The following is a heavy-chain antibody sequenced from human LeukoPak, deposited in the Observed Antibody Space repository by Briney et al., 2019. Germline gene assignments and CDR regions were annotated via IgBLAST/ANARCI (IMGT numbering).Heavy chain of an antibody. Sequence: SVKVSCKASGGTFSSYAISWVRQAPGQGLEWMGGIIPIFGTANYAQKFQGRVTITAGEATSTAYMELSSLKSEDTAVYYCARDLIPYSSRPSAFDIWGQGTMVTVSS. D-gene: IGHD6-13*01. CDR1: GGTFSSYA. J-gene: IGHJ3*02. CDR3: ARDLIPYSSRPSAFDI. CDR2: IIPIFGTA. V-gene: IGHV1-69*13.